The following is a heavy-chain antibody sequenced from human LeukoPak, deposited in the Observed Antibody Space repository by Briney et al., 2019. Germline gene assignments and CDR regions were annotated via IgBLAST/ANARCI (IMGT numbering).Heavy chain of an antibody. CDR1: VVSIRIGGYY. D-gene: IGHD3-22*01. CDR2: IYYSEST. CDR3: ASCSDSSGYYNY. V-gene: IGHV4-31*03. Sequence: PSETLSLTCTVSVVSIRIGGYYWSWIRQHPGKGLEWIGYIYYSESTYYNPSLKSRVTISVNTSKNQFSLKLTSVSAADPAWHYCASCSDSSGYYNYWGQGTLVTVSS. J-gene: IGHJ4*02.